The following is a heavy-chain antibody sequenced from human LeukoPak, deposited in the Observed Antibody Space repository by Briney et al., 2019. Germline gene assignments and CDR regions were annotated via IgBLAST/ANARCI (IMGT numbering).Heavy chain of an antibody. D-gene: IGHD1-26*01. V-gene: IGHV4-39*07. CDR3: ARYGSYFHYFDY. CDR2: IYYSGST. Sequence: SQTLSLTCTVSGGSISSGHYYCSWIRQSAGKGLEWIGSIYYSGSTYYNPSLKSRVTISVDTSKNQFSLKLSSVTAADTAVYYCARYGSYFHYFDYWGQGTLVTVSS. CDR1: GGSISSGHYY. J-gene: IGHJ4*02.